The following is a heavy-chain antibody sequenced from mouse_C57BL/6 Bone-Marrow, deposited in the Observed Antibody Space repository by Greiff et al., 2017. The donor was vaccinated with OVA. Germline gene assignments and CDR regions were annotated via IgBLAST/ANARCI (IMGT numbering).Heavy chain of an antibody. CDR3: DYYGSSYQYYFDY. CDR1: GYTFTSYG. CDR2: IYPRSGNT. Sequence: VQLQESGAELARPGASVKLSCKASGYTFTSYGISWVKQRTGQGLEWIGEIYPRSGNTYYNEKFKGKATLTADKSSSTAYMELRSLTSEDSAVYFCDYYGSSYQYYFDYWGQGTTLTVSS. D-gene: IGHD1-1*01. J-gene: IGHJ2*01. V-gene: IGHV1-81*01.